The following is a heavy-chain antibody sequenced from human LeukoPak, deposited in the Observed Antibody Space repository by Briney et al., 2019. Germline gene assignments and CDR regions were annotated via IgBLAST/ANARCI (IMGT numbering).Heavy chain of an antibody. CDR3: AGHAFASPLDY. CDR1: GGSIGSDY. V-gene: IGHV4-59*08. CDR2: IFYTGDS. Sequence: SETLSLTCTVSGGSIGSDYWSWIRQPPGKGLEWIGYIFYTGDSNQNPSLKNRVTISLDTSNNQFSLKLSSVTAADTAIYFCAGHAFASPLDYWGQGTLVTVSS. J-gene: IGHJ4*02. D-gene: IGHD2-21*01.